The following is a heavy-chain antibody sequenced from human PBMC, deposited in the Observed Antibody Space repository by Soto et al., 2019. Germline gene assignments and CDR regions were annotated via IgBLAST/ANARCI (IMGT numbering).Heavy chain of an antibody. CDR3: ARVTTIWSN. CDR2: VNPNGAST. CDR1: GYSSSNYY. J-gene: IGHJ4*02. Sequence: QVQVVQSGAEVKEPGASVKVSCKASGYSSSNYYTHWVRQAPGQGLEWMGIVNPNGASTNYAQRCQGRVALTRDTSTNTDYMELSRLTSDDTAVYFCARVTTIWSNWGQGTLVTVSS. D-gene: IGHD2-21*02. V-gene: IGHV1-46*01.